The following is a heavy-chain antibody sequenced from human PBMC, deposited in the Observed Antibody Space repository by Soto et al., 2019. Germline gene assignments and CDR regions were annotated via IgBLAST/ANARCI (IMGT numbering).Heavy chain of an antibody. Sequence: PGESLKISCKGSGYSFTSYWISWVRQMPGKGLEWMGRIDPSDSYTNYSPSFQGHVTISADKSISTAYLQWSSLKASDTAMYYCARCCYGSVSYPPYYYYCMDFWGQGTTVTVSS. CDR1: GYSFTSYW. J-gene: IGHJ6*02. D-gene: IGHD3-10*01. CDR3: ARCCYGSVSYPPYYYYCMDF. V-gene: IGHV5-10-1*01. CDR2: IDPSDSYT.